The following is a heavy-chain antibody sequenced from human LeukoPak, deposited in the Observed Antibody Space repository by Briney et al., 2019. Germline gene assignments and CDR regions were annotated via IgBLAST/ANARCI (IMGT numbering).Heavy chain of an antibody. V-gene: IGHV3-23*01. CDR3: AKVLVIARGLKPSYYFDN. CDR2: ISGSGGST. Sequence: GASLRLSCAASGFTFSSYAMSWVRQAPGKGLEWVSAISGSGGSTSYADSVKGRFTISRDNSKNTLYLQMNSLRAEDTAVYYCAKVLVIARGLKPSYYFDNWGQGTLVTVSS. J-gene: IGHJ4*02. CDR1: GFTFSSYA. D-gene: IGHD4-23*01.